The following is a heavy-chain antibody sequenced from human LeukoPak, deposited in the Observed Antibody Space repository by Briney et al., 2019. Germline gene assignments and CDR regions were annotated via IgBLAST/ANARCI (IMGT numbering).Heavy chain of an antibody. D-gene: IGHD1/OR15-1a*01. CDR3: AREGGTEQLDY. Sequence: GGSLRLSCAASGXTFSSYEMNWVRQSPGKGLEWVSYISGTGSTIYYADSANGRFTISRDNAKNSLYLQMNSLRAEDTAVYYCAREGGTEQLDYWGQGTLVTVSS. CDR2: ISGTGSTI. J-gene: IGHJ4*02. V-gene: IGHV3-48*03. CDR1: GXTFSSYE.